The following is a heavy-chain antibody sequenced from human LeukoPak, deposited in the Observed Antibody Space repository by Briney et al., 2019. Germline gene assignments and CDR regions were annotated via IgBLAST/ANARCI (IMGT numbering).Heavy chain of an antibody. V-gene: IGHV3-53*01. CDR3: ARGGSWFGEFRWWYMDV. J-gene: IGHJ6*03. CDR1: GFTFSSYE. CDR2: IYSGGST. D-gene: IGHD3-10*01. Sequence: GGSLRLSCAASGFTFSSYEMNWVRQAPGKGLEWVSVIYSGGSTYYVDSVEGRFIISRDNSKNTVYLQMNRLRAEDTAVYYCARGGSWFGEFRWWYMDVWGKGTTVTISS.